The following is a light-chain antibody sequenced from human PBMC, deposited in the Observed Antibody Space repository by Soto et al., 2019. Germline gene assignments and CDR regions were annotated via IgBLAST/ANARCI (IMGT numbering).Light chain of an antibody. CDR1: SSDVGGYNY. J-gene: IGLJ2*01. Sequence: QSALTQPPSASGSPGQSVPISCTGTSSDVGGYNYVSWYQHHPGKVPKLMIYEVSKRPSGVPHRFSGSKSGNTASLTVSGLQPEDEADYYCSSYVGGDFVVFGGGTKVTVL. CDR2: EVS. CDR3: SSYVGGDFVV. V-gene: IGLV2-8*01.